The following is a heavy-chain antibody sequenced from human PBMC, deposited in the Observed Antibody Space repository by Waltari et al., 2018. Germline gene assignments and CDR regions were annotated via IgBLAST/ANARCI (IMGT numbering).Heavy chain of an antibody. V-gene: IGHV4-61*02. J-gene: IGHJ4*02. Sequence: QVQLQESGPGLVKPTQTLSPTCTVSGGSISSDTYYWSWIRQPAGKGLEWIGRIYTSGSTNYNPSLKSRVTVSVDTSKNQFSLNLNSVTAADTAVYYCVRNSGNPKYYFDNWGQGTLVTVSS. CDR2: IYTSGST. CDR3: VRNSGNPKYYFDN. D-gene: IGHD5-12*01. CDR1: GGSISSDTYY.